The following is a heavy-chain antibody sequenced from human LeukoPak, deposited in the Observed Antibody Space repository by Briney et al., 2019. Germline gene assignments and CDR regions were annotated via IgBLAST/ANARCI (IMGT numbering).Heavy chain of an antibody. CDR2: ITGSGGST. CDR3: AKAENGLDY. Sequence: GGSLRLSCAASGFTFSSSVMSWVRQAPGQGLEWVSSITGSGGSTYYADSWKGRFSISRDNSKNTLYLQMNSLRAEDTAVYYCAKAENGLDYWGQGTLVTVSS. CDR1: GFTFSSSV. V-gene: IGHV3-23*01. D-gene: IGHD2-8*01. J-gene: IGHJ4*02.